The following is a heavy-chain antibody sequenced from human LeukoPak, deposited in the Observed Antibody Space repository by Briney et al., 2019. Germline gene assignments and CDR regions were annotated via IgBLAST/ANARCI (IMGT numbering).Heavy chain of an antibody. V-gene: IGHV3-69-1*01. Sequence: GGSLRLSCAASGFTVSSNYMNWVRQAPGKGLEWVSSISSSSYIYYADSVKGRFTISRDNAKNSLYLQMNSLRAEDTAVYYCARDVYDNSGYYYKVDYWGQGTLVTVSS. CDR3: ARDVYDNSGYYYKVDY. D-gene: IGHD3-22*01. J-gene: IGHJ4*02. CDR1: GFTVSSNY. CDR2: ISSSSYI.